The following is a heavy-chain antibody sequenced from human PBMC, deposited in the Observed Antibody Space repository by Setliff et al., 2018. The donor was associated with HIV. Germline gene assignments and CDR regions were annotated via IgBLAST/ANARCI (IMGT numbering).Heavy chain of an antibody. CDR2: IYYSGST. J-gene: IGHJ2*01. CDR3: ARRPNWGLFDL. CDR1: GGSISSYY. D-gene: IGHD7-27*01. Sequence: SETLSLTCTVSGGSISSYYWSWIRRPPGKGLEWIGYIYYSGSTNYNPSLKSRVTISVDTSKNQFSLKLSSVTAADTAVYYCARRPNWGLFDLWGRGTLVTVSS. V-gene: IGHV4-59*08.